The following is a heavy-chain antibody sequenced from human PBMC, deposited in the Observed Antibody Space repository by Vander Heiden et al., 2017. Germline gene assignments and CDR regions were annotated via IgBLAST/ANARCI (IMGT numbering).Heavy chain of an antibody. CDR3: GKDMTPGGLDV. V-gene: IGHV3-9*01. CDR1: GFTFNEHA. D-gene: IGHD3-10*01. CDR2: ILWDNSSI. J-gene: IGHJ6*02. Sequence: EVQLVESGGGLVQPGRSLRLSCEGSGFTFNEHAMHWVRQVPGKGLWWVSGILWDNSSIGYADSVKGRFTISRDNGKNSLYLQMNSLRPEDTALYYCGKDMTPGGLDVWGHGTTVTVSS.